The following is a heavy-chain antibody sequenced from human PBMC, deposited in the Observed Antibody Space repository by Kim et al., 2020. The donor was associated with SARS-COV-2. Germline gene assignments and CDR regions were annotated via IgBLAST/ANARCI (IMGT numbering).Heavy chain of an antibody. Sequence: ASVKVSCKASGYTFTGYYMHWVRQPPGQGLEWMGRINPNSGGTNYAQKFQGRVTMTRDTSISTAYMELSRLRSDDTVVYYCARGHPHYYYGMDVWGQGTTVTVSS. CDR3: ARGHPHYYYGMDV. CDR1: GYTFTGYY. V-gene: IGHV1-2*05. J-gene: IGHJ6*02. CDR2: INPNSGGT.